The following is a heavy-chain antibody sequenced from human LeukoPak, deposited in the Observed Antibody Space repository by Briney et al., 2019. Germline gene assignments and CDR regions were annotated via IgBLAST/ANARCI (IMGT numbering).Heavy chain of an antibody. V-gene: IGHV3-30*18. J-gene: IGHJ6*02. CDR2: ISYDGSNK. CDR3: AKNAKLWFGELDYYGMDV. Sequence: GGSLRLSCAASGFTFSSYGMHWVRQAPGKGLEWVAVISYDGSNKYYADSVKGRFTISRDNSKNTLYLQMNSLRAEDTAVNYCAKNAKLWFGELDYYGMDVWGQGTTVTVSS. D-gene: IGHD3-10*01. CDR1: GFTFSSYG.